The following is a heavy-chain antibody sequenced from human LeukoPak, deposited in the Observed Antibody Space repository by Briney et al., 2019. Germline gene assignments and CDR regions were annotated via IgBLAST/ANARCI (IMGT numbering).Heavy chain of an antibody. Sequence: GGSLRLSCAASGFTFSSYAMSWVRQAPGKGLEWVSTIGDTTYYADSVKGRFTISRDDSKNTLYLEMKSLRAEDTAVYYCARLWPAASSSRFDYWGQGTLVTVSS. CDR3: ARLWPAASSSRFDY. J-gene: IGHJ4*02. CDR1: GFTFSSYA. CDR2: IGDTT. V-gene: IGHV3-23*01. D-gene: IGHD3/OR15-3a*01.